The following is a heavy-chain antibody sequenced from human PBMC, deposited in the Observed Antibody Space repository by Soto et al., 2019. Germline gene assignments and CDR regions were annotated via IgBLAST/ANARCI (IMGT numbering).Heavy chain of an antibody. CDR3: ARVVNGGNSGDYYYGMDV. J-gene: IGHJ6*02. D-gene: IGHD2-21*02. V-gene: IGHV4-31*03. CDR1: GGSISSGGYY. CDR2: IYYSGST. Sequence: QVQLQESGPGLVKPSQTLSLTCTVSGGSISSGGYYWSWIRQHPGKGLEWIGYIYYSGSTYYNPSLKSRVTISVDTSKNQFSLKLSCVTAADTAVYYCARVVNGGNSGDYYYGMDVWGQGTTVTVSS.